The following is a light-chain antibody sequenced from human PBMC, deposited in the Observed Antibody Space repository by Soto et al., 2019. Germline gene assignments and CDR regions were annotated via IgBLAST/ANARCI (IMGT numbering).Light chain of an antibody. J-gene: IGKJ1*01. CDR3: QQYNSYRRT. Sequence: DIQMTQSPSTLSASVGDRVTITCRASQSISSWLAWYQQKPGKAPKLLIYKASSLESGVPSRFSGSGSGTEVTLTISSLQPDDFATYYCQQYNSYRRTFGQGTKGEIK. CDR1: QSISSW. V-gene: IGKV1-5*03. CDR2: KAS.